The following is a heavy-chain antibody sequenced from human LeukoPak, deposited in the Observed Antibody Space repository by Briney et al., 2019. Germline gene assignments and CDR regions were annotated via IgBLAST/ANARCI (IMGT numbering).Heavy chain of an antibody. CDR2: VSERSDNT. D-gene: IGHD3-3*01. J-gene: IGHJ4*02. V-gene: IGHV3-23*01. CDR3: GKDPNFYDLFGY. Sequence: GGSLRLSCAASGFTFSRYAMSWVRQAPGKGLEWVSSVSERSDNTYYSDSVKGRFTISRDNSKNTLYLQMNSLRAEDTALYYCGKDPNFYDLFGYWGQGTLVTVSS. CDR1: GFTFSRYA.